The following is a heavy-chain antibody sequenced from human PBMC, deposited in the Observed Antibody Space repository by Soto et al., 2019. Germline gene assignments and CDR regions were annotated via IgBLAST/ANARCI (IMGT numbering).Heavy chain of an antibody. J-gene: IGHJ4*02. V-gene: IGHV3-74*01. CDR3: LRGNSGYGNFDY. CDR1: GFTFSSYW. Sequence: LRLSCAASGFTFSSYWMHWVRQAPGKGLVWVSRIKGDGSETNYADSVKGRFTISRDNAKNTQYLQLNSLRAEDTAVYYCLRGNSGYGNFDYWGQGTRVTVSS. D-gene: IGHD5-12*01. CDR2: IKGDGSET.